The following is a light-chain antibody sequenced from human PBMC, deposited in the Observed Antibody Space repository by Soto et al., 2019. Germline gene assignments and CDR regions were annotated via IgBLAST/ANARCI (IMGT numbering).Light chain of an antibody. CDR2: GAS. V-gene: IGKV3-20*01. CDR1: QSVSSSY. Sequence: EIVMTQSPGTLSLSPGERATLSCRASQSVSSSYLAWYQPNPGQAPRLLIYGASSRATGIPDRFSGSGSGTDFTLTISRLEPEDVAVYYCQQYGSSPQSFGQGTKVDIK. J-gene: IGKJ1*01. CDR3: QQYGSSPQS.